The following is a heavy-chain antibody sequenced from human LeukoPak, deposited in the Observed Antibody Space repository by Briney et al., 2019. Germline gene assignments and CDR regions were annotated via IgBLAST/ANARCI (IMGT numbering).Heavy chain of an antibody. Sequence: SETLSLTCTVSGGSISSGGYYWSWLRQHPGKGLEWIGYIYYSGSTYYNPPLKSRVTISVDTSKNQFSLKLSSVTAADTAVYYCARAPGIAHTKSYYFDYWGQGTLVTVSS. CDR3: ARAPGIAHTKSYYFDY. V-gene: IGHV4-31*03. J-gene: IGHJ4*02. CDR2: IYYSGST. CDR1: GGSISSGGYY. D-gene: IGHD6-13*01.